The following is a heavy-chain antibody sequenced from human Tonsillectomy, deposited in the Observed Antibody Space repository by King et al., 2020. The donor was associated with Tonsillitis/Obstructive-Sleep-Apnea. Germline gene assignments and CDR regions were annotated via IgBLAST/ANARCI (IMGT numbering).Heavy chain of an antibody. CDR2: IFSNDEK. CDR1: GFSLSNARMG. V-gene: IGHV2-26*01. D-gene: IGHD1-26*01. Sequence: TLKESGPVLVKPTETLTLTCTVSGFSLSNARMGVSWIRQPPGKALEWLSHIFSNDEKSYSTSLKSRLTISKDTSKSPVVLTMTNMDPVDTATYYYARIGEAVGATRGVYYFDYWGQGTLVTVSS. J-gene: IGHJ4*02. CDR3: ARIGEAVGATRGVYYFDY.